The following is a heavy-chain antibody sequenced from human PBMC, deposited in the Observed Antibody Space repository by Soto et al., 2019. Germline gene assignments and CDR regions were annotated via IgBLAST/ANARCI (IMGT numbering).Heavy chain of an antibody. D-gene: IGHD2-15*01. J-gene: IGHJ6*02. CDR3: ARAGCDGGSCYTLVGLRYGMDV. V-gene: IGHV3-30-3*01. CDR1: GFILSTYA. Sequence: QVQLVESGGGVVQPGRSLRLSCAASGFILSTYAMYWVRQAPGKGLEWVAVISYDGNNKYYADSVKGRFTISRDNSKNTLYLQMNSLRAEDTAVYYCARAGCDGGSCYTLVGLRYGMDVWGQGTTVNVSS. CDR2: ISYDGNNK.